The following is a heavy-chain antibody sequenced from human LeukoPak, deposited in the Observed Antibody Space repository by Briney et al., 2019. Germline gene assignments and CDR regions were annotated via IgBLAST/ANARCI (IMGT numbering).Heavy chain of an antibody. CDR3: ATFQAYANSGHLRPYFDY. D-gene: IGHD3-22*01. CDR1: GYSLTELA. CDR2: SDPEDVKT. Sequence: ASVKVSCKISGYSLTELAIHWVRQAPGKGLEWMGGSDPEDVKTSFAEKFQGRVTFSEDTSTDTAFMELSRLRSDDTAVYYCATFQAYANSGHLRPYFDYWGQGTLVTVSS. V-gene: IGHV1-24*01. J-gene: IGHJ4*02.